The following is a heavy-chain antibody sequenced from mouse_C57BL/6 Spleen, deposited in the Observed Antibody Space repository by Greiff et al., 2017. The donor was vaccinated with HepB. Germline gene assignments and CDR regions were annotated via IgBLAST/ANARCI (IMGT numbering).Heavy chain of an antibody. CDR1: GYAFSSSW. D-gene: IGHD2-5*01. CDR3: ARSHYSNYPYY. Sequence: QVQLKQSGPELVKPGASVKISCKASGYAFSSSWMNWVKQRPGKGLEWIGRIYPGDGDTNYNGKFKGKATLTADKSSSTAYMQLSSLTSEDSAVYFCARSHYSNYPYYWGQGTTLTVSS. J-gene: IGHJ2*01. CDR2: IYPGDGDT. V-gene: IGHV1-82*01.